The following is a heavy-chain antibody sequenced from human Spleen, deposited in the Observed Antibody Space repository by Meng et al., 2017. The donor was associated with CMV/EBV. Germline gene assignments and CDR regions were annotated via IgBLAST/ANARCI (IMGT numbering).Heavy chain of an antibody. V-gene: IGHV3-23*01. D-gene: IGHD6-19*01. CDR2: ISGTGVGT. Sequence: ASGSTFRSFAMSWVRQAPGKGLEWVSGISGTGVGTSNADSVKGRFTISRDNYKNTLYLQMNSLRAEDTAVYYCAKDLIIGLAGIFDYWGQGTLVTVSS. J-gene: IGHJ4*02. CDR3: AKDLIIGLAGIFDY. CDR1: GSTFRSFA.